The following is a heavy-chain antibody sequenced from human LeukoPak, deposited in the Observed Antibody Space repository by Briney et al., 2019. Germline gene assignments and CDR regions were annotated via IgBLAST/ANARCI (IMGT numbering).Heavy chain of an antibody. CDR3: TRDLVRIVVVPAADTHIAAAGTGFDY. V-gene: IGHV3-49*03. D-gene: IGHD2-2*01. CDR1: GFTFGDYA. J-gene: IGHJ4*02. Sequence: GGSLRLSCTASGFTFGDYAMSWFRQAPGKGLEWVGFIRSKAYGGTTEYAASVKGRFSISRDDSKSIAYLQMNSLKTEDTAVYYCTRDLVRIVVVPAADTHIAAAGTGFDYWGQGTLVTVSS. CDR2: IRSKAYGGTT.